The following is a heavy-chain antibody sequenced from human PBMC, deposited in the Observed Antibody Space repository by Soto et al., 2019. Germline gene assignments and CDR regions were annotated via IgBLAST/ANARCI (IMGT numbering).Heavy chain of an antibody. CDR3: ARGGSVLRFLEWLTTGWWFDP. D-gene: IGHD3-3*01. Sequence: LSLTCAVYGGSFSGYYWIWIRQPPGKGLEWIGEINHSGSTNYNPSLKSRVTISVDTSKNQFSLKLSSVTAADTAVYYCARGGSVLRFLEWLTTGWWFDPWGQGTLVTVS. CDR1: GGSFSGYY. CDR2: INHSGST. J-gene: IGHJ5*02. V-gene: IGHV4-34*01.